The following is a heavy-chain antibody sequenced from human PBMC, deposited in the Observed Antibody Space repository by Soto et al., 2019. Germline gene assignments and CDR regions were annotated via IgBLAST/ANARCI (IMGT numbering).Heavy chain of an antibody. V-gene: IGHV4-34*01. D-gene: IGHD2-15*01. CDR2: INHSGST. J-gene: IGHJ5*02. CDR3: ARGRWYSSP. CDR1: GGSFSGYY. Sequence: SETLSLTCAVYGGSFSGYYWSWIRQPPGKGLEWIGEINHSGSTNYNPSLKSRVTISVDTSKNQFSLKLSPVTAADTAVYYCARGRWYSSPWGQGTLVTVSS.